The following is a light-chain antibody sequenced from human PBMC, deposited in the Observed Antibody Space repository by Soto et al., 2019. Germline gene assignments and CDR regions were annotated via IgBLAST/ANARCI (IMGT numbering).Light chain of an antibody. CDR1: QRVFYSSNNKNF. Sequence: DIVMTQSPDSLAVSLGERATINCKSSQRVFYSSNNKNFLTWYQQKPGQPPKLLISWASTRESGVPDRFSGSGSGTDCTRPITILQAAEVAVYYCQQFYSIPFPCGPGTKVDIK. V-gene: IGKV4-1*01. CDR3: QQFYSIPFP. J-gene: IGKJ3*01. CDR2: WAS.